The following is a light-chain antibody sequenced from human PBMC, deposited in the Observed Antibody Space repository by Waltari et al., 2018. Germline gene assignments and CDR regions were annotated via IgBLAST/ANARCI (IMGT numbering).Light chain of an antibody. CDR3: SSYAGSNFVV. CDR2: EVS. J-gene: IGLJ2*01. V-gene: IGLV2-8*01. Sequence: QSALAQPPSASGSPGQSVTISCTGPRSDVGGYHYVYWYQQHPGKAPKLMIYEVSKRPSGVPDRFSGSKSGNTASLTVSGLQAEDEAAYYCSSYAGSNFVVFGGGTKVTVL. CDR1: RSDVGGYHY.